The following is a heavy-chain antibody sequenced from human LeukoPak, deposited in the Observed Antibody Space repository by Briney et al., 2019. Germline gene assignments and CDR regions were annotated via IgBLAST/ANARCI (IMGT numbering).Heavy chain of an antibody. CDR1: GGSISSYY. J-gene: IGHJ6*03. D-gene: IGHD4-17*01. CDR3: ARAEGLRSDYYYYYMDV. CDR2: IYHSGST. V-gene: IGHV4-59*12. Sequence: SETLSLTCTVSGGSISSYYWSWIRQPPGKGLEWIGYIYHSGSTYYNPSLKSRVTISVDRSKNQFSLKLSSVTAADTAVYYCARAEGLRSDYYYYYMDVWGKGTTVTVSS.